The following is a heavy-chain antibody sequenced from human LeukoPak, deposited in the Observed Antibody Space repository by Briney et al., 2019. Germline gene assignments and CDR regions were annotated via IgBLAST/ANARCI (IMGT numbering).Heavy chain of an antibody. D-gene: IGHD3-10*01. J-gene: IGHJ4*02. Sequence: ASVKVSCKASGYTFTSYGISWVRQAPGQGLEWMGWISAYNGNTNYAQKLQGRVTMTTDTSTSTAYMELRSLRSDDTAVYYCARTRYYYGSGSYRVFDYWGQGTLVTVSS. CDR3: ARTRYYYGSGSYRVFDY. CDR1: GYTFTSYG. V-gene: IGHV1-18*01. CDR2: ISAYNGNT.